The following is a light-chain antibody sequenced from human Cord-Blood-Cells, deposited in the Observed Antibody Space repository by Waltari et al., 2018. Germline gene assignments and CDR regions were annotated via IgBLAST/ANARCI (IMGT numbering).Light chain of an antibody. Sequence: DIQMTQSPSSLSASVGDRVTITCQASQDISNYLNWYQQKPGKAPKLLIYDASNLETGVPSRFSGSGSGTDFTFTISSLQPEDIATYYCQQCDNLPRLFTFGPGTKVDIK. CDR3: QQCDNLPRLFT. V-gene: IGKV1-33*01. CDR2: DAS. J-gene: IGKJ3*01. CDR1: QDISNY.